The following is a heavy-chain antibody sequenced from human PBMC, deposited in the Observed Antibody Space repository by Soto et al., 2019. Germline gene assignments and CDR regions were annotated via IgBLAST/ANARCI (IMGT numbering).Heavy chain of an antibody. CDR2: IYHSGST. Sequence: QVQLQESGPGLVKPSGTLSLTCAVSGGSISSSNWWSWVRQPPGKGLEWIGEIYHSGSTNYNPSLMSRVTIAVDKSKNPFALKLSSVSAADTAVYYCARDRRQWLVLRAWFDPWGQGTLVTVSS. D-gene: IGHD6-19*01. J-gene: IGHJ5*02. V-gene: IGHV4-4*02. CDR1: GGSISSSNW. CDR3: ARDRRQWLVLRAWFDP.